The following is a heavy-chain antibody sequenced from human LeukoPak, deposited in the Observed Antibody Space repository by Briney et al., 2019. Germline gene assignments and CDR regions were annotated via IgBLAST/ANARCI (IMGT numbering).Heavy chain of an antibody. CDR3: AREGSSSSGNWFDP. CDR1: GDSVSSSSYY. CDR2: ISYSGST. V-gene: IGHV4-39*07. Sequence: PSETLSLTCTVPGDSVSSSSYYWGWIRQPPGKGLEWVGSISYSGSTYYNPSLKSRVTISIDTPKNKFSLNLSSVTAADTAVYYCAREGSSSSGNWFDPWGQGTLVTVSS. J-gene: IGHJ5*02. D-gene: IGHD6-13*01.